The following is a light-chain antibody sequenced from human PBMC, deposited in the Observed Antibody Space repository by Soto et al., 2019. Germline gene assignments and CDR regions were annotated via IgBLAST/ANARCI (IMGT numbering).Light chain of an antibody. CDR2: DVS. CDR1: SSDTGSYNY. CDR3: SSCTTISTL. Sequence: QSALTQPASVSGSAGQSITISCTGTSSDTGSYNYISWYQHHPGRAPQLLIYDVSYRPSGISNRFSGSKSGNTASLTISGLQAEDEADYYCSSCTTISTLFGGGTKLTVL. V-gene: IGLV2-14*03. J-gene: IGLJ2*01.